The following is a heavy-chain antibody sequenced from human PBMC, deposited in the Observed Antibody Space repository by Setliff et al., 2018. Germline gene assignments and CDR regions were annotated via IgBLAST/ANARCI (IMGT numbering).Heavy chain of an antibody. CDR2: ISYDGTIT. V-gene: IGHV3-30*04. D-gene: IGHD2-21*01. CDR1: GFLYSNNA. J-gene: IGHJ4*02. CDR3: ARGGDYCGGECYIPPPDSY. Sequence: PGGSLRLSCAASGFLYSNNAFHWVRQTPGKGLEWVAVISYDGTITHYVDSVRGRFTISRDISKNTLYLQMNSLRPEDTAVYYCARGGDYCGGECYIPPPDSYWGQGTLVTVSS.